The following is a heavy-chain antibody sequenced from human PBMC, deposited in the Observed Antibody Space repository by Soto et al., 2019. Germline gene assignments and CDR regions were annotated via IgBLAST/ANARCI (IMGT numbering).Heavy chain of an antibody. CDR1: GFTFSSYS. CDR2: ISSSSSTI. J-gene: IGHJ6*03. D-gene: IGHD2-21*01. Sequence: GGSLILSCAASGFTFSSYSMNWVRQAPGKGLEWVSYISSSSSTIYYADSVKGRFTISRDNAKNSLYLQMNSLRDEDTAVYYCARGLRDWRDYYYYMDVWGKGTTVTVSS. CDR3: ARGLRDWRDYYYYMDV. V-gene: IGHV3-48*02.